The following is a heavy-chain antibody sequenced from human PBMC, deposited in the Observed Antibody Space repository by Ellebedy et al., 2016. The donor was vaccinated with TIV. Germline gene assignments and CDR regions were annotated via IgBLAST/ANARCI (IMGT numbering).Heavy chain of an antibody. J-gene: IGHJ4*02. D-gene: IGHD5-12*01. Sequence: AASVKVSCKASGYTFTSYGISWARQAPGQGLEWMGWISAYNGNTNYAQKLQGRVTMTTDTSTSTAYMELRNLRSDDTAVYYCARVMVGYSGYGANIYYFDYWGQGTLVTVSS. CDR3: ARVMVGYSGYGANIYYFDY. CDR2: ISAYNGNT. V-gene: IGHV1-18*01. CDR1: GYTFTSYG.